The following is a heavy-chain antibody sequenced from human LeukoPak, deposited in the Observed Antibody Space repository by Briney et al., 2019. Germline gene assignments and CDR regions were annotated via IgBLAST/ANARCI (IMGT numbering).Heavy chain of an antibody. CDR3: ARSPSTWGGAFDI. D-gene: IGHD7-27*01. V-gene: IGHV4-59*12. J-gene: IGHJ3*02. CDR2: IYYSGST. CDR1: GGSISSYY. Sequence: PSETLSLTCSVSGGSISSYYWSWIRQPPGKGLEWIGHIYYSGSTNYNPSLKSRVTISIDTSKNQFSLKLSSVTAADTAVYYCARSPSTWGGAFDIWGQGTMVTVSS.